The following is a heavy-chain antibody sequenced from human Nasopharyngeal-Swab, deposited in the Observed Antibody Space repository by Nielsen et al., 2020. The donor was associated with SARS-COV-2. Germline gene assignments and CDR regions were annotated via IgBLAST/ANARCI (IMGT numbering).Heavy chain of an antibody. V-gene: IGHV4-39*01. J-gene: IGHJ6*02. CDR2: LYHSGST. Sequence: WIRQPPGKGLEGIGSLYHSGSTNYNPSLKSRVTISVDTSKNQFSLKLSSVTAADTAVFYCARGSVYETWSGSRTYYHYYGLDVWGQGTTVTVSS. D-gene: IGHD3-3*01. CDR3: ARGSVYETWSGSRTYYHYYGLDV.